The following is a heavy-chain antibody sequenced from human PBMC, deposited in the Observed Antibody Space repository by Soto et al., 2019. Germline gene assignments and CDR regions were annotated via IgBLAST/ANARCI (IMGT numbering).Heavy chain of an antibody. V-gene: IGHV1-18*01. Sequence: QVQLVQSGAEVKKPGASVKVSCKTSGYTFTSYHISWVRQAPGQGLEWMGWISAYNTNTNYAQKFQGRVTMTTDTLTSTAYLELRSLRSDDTAVYYCVRDTPPTDYWGQGTLVTVSS. CDR3: VRDTPPTDY. CDR1: GYTFTSYH. J-gene: IGHJ4*02. CDR2: ISAYNTNT.